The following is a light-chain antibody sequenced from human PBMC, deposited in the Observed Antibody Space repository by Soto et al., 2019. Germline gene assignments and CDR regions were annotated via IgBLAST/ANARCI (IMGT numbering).Light chain of an antibody. J-gene: IGLJ3*02. CDR3: SSYAGNNILV. V-gene: IGLV2-8*01. Sequence: QSALTQPPSASGSPGQSVTISCTGTSSDVGAYNYVSWYQQHPGKAPKLMIYEVSKRPSGFPDRFSGSKAGNTASLTVSGLQAEDEADYYCSSYAGNNILVFGGGTKLTVL. CDR1: SSDVGAYNY. CDR2: EVS.